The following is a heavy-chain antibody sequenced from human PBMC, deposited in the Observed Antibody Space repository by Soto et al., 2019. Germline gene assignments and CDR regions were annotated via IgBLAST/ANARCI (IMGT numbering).Heavy chain of an antibody. J-gene: IGHJ5*02. D-gene: IGHD5-18*01. V-gene: IGHV3-33*01. CDR3: ARDLGYSYGYGNWFDP. Sequence: GGSLRLSCAASGFTFSSYGMHWVRQAPGKGLEWVAVIWYDGSNKYYADSVKGRFTISRDNSKNTLYLQMNSLRAEDTAVYYCARDLGYSYGYGNWFDPWGQGTLVTVPS. CDR2: IWYDGSNK. CDR1: GFTFSSYG.